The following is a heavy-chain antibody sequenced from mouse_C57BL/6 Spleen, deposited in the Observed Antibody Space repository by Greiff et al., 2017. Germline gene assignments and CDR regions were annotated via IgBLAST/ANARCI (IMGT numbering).Heavy chain of an antibody. J-gene: IGHJ2*01. V-gene: IGHV14-1*01. Sequence: EVQLQQSGAELVRPGASVKLSCTASGFNIKDYYMHWVKQRPEQGLEWIGRIDPEDGDTEYAPKFKGKATMTADKSSNTAYLQLSSLTSEDTAGYYCTLDYGNYWGQGTTLTVSS. CDR1: GFNIKDYY. D-gene: IGHD2-1*01. CDR2: IDPEDGDT. CDR3: TLDYGNY.